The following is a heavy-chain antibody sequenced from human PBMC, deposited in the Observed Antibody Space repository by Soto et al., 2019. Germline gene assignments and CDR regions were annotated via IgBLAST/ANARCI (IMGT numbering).Heavy chain of an antibody. CDR3: ARDAYSGYDFRPDYYYGMDV. CDR2: ISAYNGNT. V-gene: IGHV1-18*01. CDR1: GYTFTSYG. D-gene: IGHD5-12*01. J-gene: IGHJ6*02. Sequence: GASVKVSCKASGYTFTSYGIRWVRQAPGQGLEWMGWISAYNGNTNYAQKLQGRVTMTTDTSTSTAYMELRSLRSDDTAVYYCARDAYSGYDFRPDYYYGMDVWGQGTTVTVSS.